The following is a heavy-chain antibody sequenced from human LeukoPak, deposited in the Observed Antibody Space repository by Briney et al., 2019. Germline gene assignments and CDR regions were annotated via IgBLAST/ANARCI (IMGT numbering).Heavy chain of an antibody. J-gene: IGHJ4*02. CDR3: ARDRYSGYAFDY. V-gene: IGHV4-38-2*02. Sequence: SETLSLTCTVSDYSIGSGYYWGWIRQPPGKGLEWIGGISHSGSTYYNPSLKSRVTISVDTSKNQFSLKLSSVTAADTAVYYCARDRYSGYAFDYWGQGTLVTVSS. CDR1: DYSIGSGYY. D-gene: IGHD5-12*01. CDR2: ISHSGST.